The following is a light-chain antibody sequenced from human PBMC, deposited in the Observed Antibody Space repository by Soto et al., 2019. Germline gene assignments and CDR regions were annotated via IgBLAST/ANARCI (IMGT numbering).Light chain of an antibody. Sequence: DIQMTQSPSSLSASVRDRVTITCRASQSISNYLNWYQQKPGKAPKLLIYAASSLQSGVPSRFSGSGSGTDFTLTISSLQPEDFATYYCQQANSFPWTFGQGTKVDIK. CDR1: QSISNY. CDR2: AAS. CDR3: QQANSFPWT. V-gene: IGKV1-39*01. J-gene: IGKJ1*01.